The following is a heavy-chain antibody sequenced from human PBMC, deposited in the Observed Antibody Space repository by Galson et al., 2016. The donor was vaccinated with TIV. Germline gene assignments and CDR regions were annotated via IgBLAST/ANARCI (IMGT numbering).Heavy chain of an antibody. Sequence: SVKVSCKASGDTFLSYPFNWVRQAPGRELEWMGGFIPLFGTPNYAQKFQGRVTITANESTSTVHMELSSPRSEVTAVYYCAEDRNTAMDTYHQYYGMDVWGQGTTVTVSS. CDR3: AEDRNTAMDTYHQYYGMDV. V-gene: IGHV1-69*13. J-gene: IGHJ6*02. D-gene: IGHD5-18*01. CDR1: GDTFLSYP. CDR2: FIPLFGTP.